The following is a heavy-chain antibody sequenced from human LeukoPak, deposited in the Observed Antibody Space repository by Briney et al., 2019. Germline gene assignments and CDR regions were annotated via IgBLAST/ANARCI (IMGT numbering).Heavy chain of an antibody. J-gene: IGHJ5*02. CDR1: GFTLSNYW. V-gene: IGHV3-23*01. CDR2: ISGSGGST. CDR3: AKDDTVVVTAIPNWFDP. Sequence: GGSLRLSCAASGFTLSNYWMHWVRQAPGKGLEWVSAISGSGGSTYYADSVKGRFTISRDNSKNTLYLQMNSLRAEDTAVYYCAKDDTVVVTAIPNWFDPWGQGTLVTVSS. D-gene: IGHD2-21*02.